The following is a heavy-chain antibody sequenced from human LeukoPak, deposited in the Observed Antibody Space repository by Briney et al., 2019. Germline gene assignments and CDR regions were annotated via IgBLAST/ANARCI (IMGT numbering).Heavy chain of an antibody. CDR3: ARDSRYSSSWFAYSPDY. CDR1: GYTFTGYY. D-gene: IGHD6-13*01. V-gene: IGHV1-18*04. CDR2: ISAYNGNT. J-gene: IGHJ4*02. Sequence: ASVKVSCKASGYTFTGYYMHWVRQAPGQGLEWMGWISAYNGNTNYAQKLQGRVTMTTDTSTSTAYMELRSLRSDDTAVYYCARDSRYSSSWFAYSPDYWGQGTLVTVSS.